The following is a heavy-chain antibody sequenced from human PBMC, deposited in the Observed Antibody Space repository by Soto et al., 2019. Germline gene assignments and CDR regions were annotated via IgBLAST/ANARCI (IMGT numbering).Heavy chain of an antibody. CDR2: ISSSGSTI. V-gene: IGHV3-11*01. J-gene: IGHJ5*02. Sequence: GGSLRLSCAASGFTFSDYYMSWIRQAPGKGLEWVSYISSSGSTIYYADSVKGRFTISRDNAKNSLYLQMNSLRAEDTAVYYCERELGQWLPHHWFDPWGQGTLVTVSS. CDR1: GFTFSDYY. CDR3: ERELGQWLPHHWFDP. D-gene: IGHD6-19*01.